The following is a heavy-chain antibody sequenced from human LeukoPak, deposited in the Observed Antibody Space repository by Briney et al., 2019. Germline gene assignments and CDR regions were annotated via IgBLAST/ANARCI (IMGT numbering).Heavy chain of an antibody. CDR3: ASSILYYYDSSGRPFDY. CDR1: GYTFTSYG. CDR2: ISAYNGNT. D-gene: IGHD3-22*01. Sequence: ASVKVSCKACGYTFTSYGISWVRQAPGQGLEWMGWISAYNGNTNYAQKLQGRVTMTTDTCTSTAYMELRSLRSDDTAVYYCASSILYYYDSSGRPFDYWGQGTLVTVSS. J-gene: IGHJ4*02. V-gene: IGHV1-18*01.